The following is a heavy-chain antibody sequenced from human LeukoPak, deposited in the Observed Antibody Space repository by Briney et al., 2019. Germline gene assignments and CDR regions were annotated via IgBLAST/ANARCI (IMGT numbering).Heavy chain of an antibody. CDR3: VRPYDY. Sequence: GSLRLSCSVSGFTFSTSTMHWVRQAPGKGLEYVSAISSSGGTTYYADSVKGRFTISRDSSKNTLYLQMSSLRAEDAALYYCVRPYDYWGQGTLVTISS. CDR2: ISSSGGTT. CDR1: GFTFSTST. V-gene: IGHV3-64D*06. J-gene: IGHJ4*02.